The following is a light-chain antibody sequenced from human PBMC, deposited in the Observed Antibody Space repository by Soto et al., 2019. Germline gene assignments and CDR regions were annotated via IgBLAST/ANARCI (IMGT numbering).Light chain of an antibody. CDR2: EVS. Sequence: QSVLTQPASVPGSPGRSITISCTGTSSDVGGYNYVSWYQQHPGKAPKLMIYEVSNRPSGVSIRFSGSKSGNTASLTISGLQAEDEADYYCSSYTSSTSLDVFGTGTKVTVL. J-gene: IGLJ1*01. CDR1: SSDVGGYNY. CDR3: SSYTSSTSLDV. V-gene: IGLV2-14*01.